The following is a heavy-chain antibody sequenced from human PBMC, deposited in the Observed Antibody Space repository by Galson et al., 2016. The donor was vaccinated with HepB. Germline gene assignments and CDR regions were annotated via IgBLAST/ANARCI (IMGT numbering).Heavy chain of an antibody. CDR3: ARDGGGTGGYYYYAMDV. V-gene: IGHV3-13*01. CDR2: ICTAGDT. Sequence: SLRLSCAASGFTFSRYDMHWVRHVTGKGLEWVSAICTAGDTYYPGSVKGRFTISRENAKNSLYLQMNSLRDEDTAVSYCARDGGGTGGYYYYAMDVWGQGTTVTVAS. D-gene: IGHD1-14*01. CDR1: GFTFSRYD. J-gene: IGHJ6*02.